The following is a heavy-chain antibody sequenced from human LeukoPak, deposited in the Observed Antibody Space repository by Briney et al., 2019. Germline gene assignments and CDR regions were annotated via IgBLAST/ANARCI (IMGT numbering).Heavy chain of an antibody. Sequence: GGSLRLSCAAYGFTFSSYAMHWVRQAPGKGLEWVAVISYDGSNKYYADSVKGRFTISRDNSKNTLYLQMNSLRAEDTAVYYCARGREVVVAATHPAFDPWGQGTLVTVSS. CDR3: ARGREVVVAATHPAFDP. J-gene: IGHJ5*02. V-gene: IGHV3-30*04. D-gene: IGHD2-15*01. CDR2: ISYDGSNK. CDR1: GFTFSSYA.